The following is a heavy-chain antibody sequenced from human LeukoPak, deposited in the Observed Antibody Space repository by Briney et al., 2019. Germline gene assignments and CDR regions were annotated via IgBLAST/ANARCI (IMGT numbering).Heavy chain of an antibody. D-gene: IGHD5-12*01. V-gene: IGHV3-21*01. CDR3: AREPEGYRGYGGYYYYYGMDV. J-gene: IGHJ6*02. CDR1: GFTFSSYS. CDR2: ISSSSSYI. Sequence: GGSLRLSCAASGFTFSSYSMNWVRQAPGKGLEWVSSISSSSSYIYYADSVKGRFTISRDNAKNSLYLQMNSLRAEDTAVYYCAREPEGYRGYGGYYYYYGMDVWGQGTTVTVSS.